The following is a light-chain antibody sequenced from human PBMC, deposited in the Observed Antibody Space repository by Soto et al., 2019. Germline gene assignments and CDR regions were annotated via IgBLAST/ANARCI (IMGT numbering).Light chain of an antibody. J-gene: IGLJ1*01. CDR1: SSDVGVHNF. Sequence: QSVLTQPPSASGSLGQSVTISCTGSSSDVGVHNFVSWYQQSPGKAPKLLIYEVTKRPAGVPDRFSGSKSGITASLTVSGLEAEEEADYYCSSYAGGGYVFGTGTKLTVL. CDR2: EVT. CDR3: SSYAGGGYV. V-gene: IGLV2-8*01.